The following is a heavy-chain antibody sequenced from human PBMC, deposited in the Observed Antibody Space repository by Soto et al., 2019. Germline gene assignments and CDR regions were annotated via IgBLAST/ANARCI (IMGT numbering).Heavy chain of an antibody. CDR1: GYTFTGYY. Sequence: ASVKVYCKASGYTFTGYYSHWVRQAPGQGLEWMGWINPNSGGTNYAQKFQGWVTMTRDTSISTAYMELSRLRSDDTAVYYCARDPHPSRGGYYGMDVWGQGTKVTVSS. D-gene: IGHD1-26*01. V-gene: IGHV1-2*04. CDR3: ARDPHPSRGGYYGMDV. CDR2: INPNSGGT. J-gene: IGHJ6*02.